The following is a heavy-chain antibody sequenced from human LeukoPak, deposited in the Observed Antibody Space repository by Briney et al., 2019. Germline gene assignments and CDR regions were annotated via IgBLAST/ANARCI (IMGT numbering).Heavy chain of an antibody. J-gene: IGHJ3*02. V-gene: IGHV3-23*01. CDR1: GFTFSSYA. CDR2: ISGSGGST. CDR3: ARRGGTSGWGAFDI. Sequence: GGSLRLSCAASGFTFSSYAMSWVRQASGKGLEWVSAISGSGGSTYYADSVKGRFTISRDNSKNTLYLQMNSLRREDTAVYYCARRGGTSGWGAFDIWGQGTMVTVSS. D-gene: IGHD2-2*01.